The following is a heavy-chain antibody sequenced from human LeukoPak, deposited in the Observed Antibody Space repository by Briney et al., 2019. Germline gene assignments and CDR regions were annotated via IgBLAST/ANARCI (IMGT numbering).Heavy chain of an antibody. J-gene: IGHJ4*02. CDR2: IKQDGSEK. Sequence: PGGSLRLSCAASGFTFSSYWMSWVRQAPGKGLEWVANIKQDGSEKYYVDSVKGRFTISRDNAKNSLYLQMNSLRAEDTAVYYCARSPRRWTQGYYFDYWGQGTLVTVSS. V-gene: IGHV3-7*01. D-gene: IGHD2-15*01. CDR3: ARSPRRWTQGYYFDY. CDR1: GFTFSSYW.